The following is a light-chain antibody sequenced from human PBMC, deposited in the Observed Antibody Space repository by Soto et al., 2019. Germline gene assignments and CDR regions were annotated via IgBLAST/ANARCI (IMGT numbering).Light chain of an antibody. J-gene: IGLJ1*01. CDR1: SSNIGSNT. Sequence: QSLLTQPPSASGTPWQMVTISCSGSSSNIGSNTVNWYQQLPGTAPKLLIYNNNLRPSGVPDRLSGSKSGTSASLAISGLPSDYEADYYWAAGDDSLDGQNVCGTGSKVTVL. V-gene: IGLV1-44*01. CDR3: AAGDDSLDGQNV. CDR2: NNN.